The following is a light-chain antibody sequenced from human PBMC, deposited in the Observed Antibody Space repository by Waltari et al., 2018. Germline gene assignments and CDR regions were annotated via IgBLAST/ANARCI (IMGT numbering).Light chain of an antibody. CDR3: KQDGHCPWT. Sequence: SRVSRTGSTTLAWYLQKPGQSPQLLIYVVSTRATGVPDRFTGSGSGTDFRLNISRVEAEDVGTYYCKQDGHCPWTFGQGTRVEVK. V-gene: IGKV2-28*01. CDR1: SRVSRTGSTT. CDR2: VVS. J-gene: IGKJ1*01.